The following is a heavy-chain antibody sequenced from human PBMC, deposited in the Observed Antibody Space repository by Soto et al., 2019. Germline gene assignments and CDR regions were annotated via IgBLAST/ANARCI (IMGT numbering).Heavy chain of an antibody. V-gene: IGHV3-23*01. J-gene: IGHJ6*02. Sequence: EVQLLESGGGLVQPGGSLRLSCAASGFTFSSYAMSWVRQAPGKGLEWVSAISGSGGSTYYADSVKGRFTISRDNSKNTLDPPVNRRRGGETAVYNRAKGRVYYYGMDVWGRGTTVRVSS. CDR1: GFTFSSYA. CDR2: ISGSGGST. CDR3: AKGRVYYYGMDV.